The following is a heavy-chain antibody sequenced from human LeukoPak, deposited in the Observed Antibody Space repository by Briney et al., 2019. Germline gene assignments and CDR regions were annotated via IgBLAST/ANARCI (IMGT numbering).Heavy chain of an antibody. D-gene: IGHD5-18*01. J-gene: IGHJ4*02. CDR2: IIPILGIA. Sequence: SVKVSCKASGGTFSSYAISWVRQAPGQGLEWMGRIIPILGIANYAQKFQGRVTITADKSTSTAYMELSSLRSEDTAVYYCATGYSYGLPFDYWGQGTLVTVSS. V-gene: IGHV1-69*04. CDR1: GGTFSSYA. CDR3: ATGYSYGLPFDY.